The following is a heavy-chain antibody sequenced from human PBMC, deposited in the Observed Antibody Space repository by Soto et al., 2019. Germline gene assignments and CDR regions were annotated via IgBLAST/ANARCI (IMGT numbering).Heavy chain of an antibody. V-gene: IGHV3-23*01. J-gene: IGHJ4*02. CDR2: IRGSGGST. CDR3: AKDKESIAGYGSGTISPFDY. CDR1: GFTFSSYA. Sequence: GGSLRLSGAASGFTFSSYAMSWVRQAPGKGLEWVSAIRGSGGSTYYADSVKGRFTISRDNSRNTLYLQMNSLRAEDTAVYYCAKDKESIAGYGSGTISPFDYWGPGTLVTVSS. D-gene: IGHD3-10*01.